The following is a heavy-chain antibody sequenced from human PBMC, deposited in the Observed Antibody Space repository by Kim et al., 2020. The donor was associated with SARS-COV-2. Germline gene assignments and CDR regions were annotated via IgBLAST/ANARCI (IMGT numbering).Heavy chain of an antibody. CDR3: ARHSIRLYSSSWYHIPFDY. V-gene: IGHV4-39*01. CDR1: GGSISSSSYY. CDR2: IYYSGST. D-gene: IGHD6-13*01. J-gene: IGHJ4*02. Sequence: SETLSLTCTVSGGSISSSSYYWGWIRQPPGKGLEWIGSIYYSGSTYYNPSLKSRVTISVDTSKNQFSLKLSSVTAADTAVYYCARHSIRLYSSSWYHIPFDYRGQGTLVTVSP.